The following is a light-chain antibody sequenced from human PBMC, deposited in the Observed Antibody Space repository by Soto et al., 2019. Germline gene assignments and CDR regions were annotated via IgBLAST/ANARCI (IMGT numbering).Light chain of an antibody. V-gene: IGKV1D-16*01. CDR2: ASS. Sequence: DIQMTQSPSSLSASVGDRVTISFRASQYISSWLTWYQHTPGKAPKSLIYASSTWRSGVPSRFSGSGSGTEFTLTISSLQPDDFATYYCQQYNSYSRTFGQGTKVDI. J-gene: IGKJ1*01. CDR3: QQYNSYSRT. CDR1: QYISSW.